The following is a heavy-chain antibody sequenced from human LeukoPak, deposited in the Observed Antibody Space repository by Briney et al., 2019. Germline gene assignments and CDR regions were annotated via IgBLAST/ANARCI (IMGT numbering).Heavy chain of an antibody. V-gene: IGHV1-2*02. CDR2: INPNSGGT. CDR3: ARDRKGYDFWSGSLDAFDI. D-gene: IGHD3-3*01. J-gene: IGHJ3*02. CDR1: GYTFTVYY. Sequence: ASVKVSCKASGYTFTVYYMHWVRQAPGQGLEWMGWINPNSGGTNYAQKFQGRVTMTRDTSISTAYMELSRLRSDDTAVYYCARDRKGYDFWSGSLDAFDIWGQGTMVTVSS.